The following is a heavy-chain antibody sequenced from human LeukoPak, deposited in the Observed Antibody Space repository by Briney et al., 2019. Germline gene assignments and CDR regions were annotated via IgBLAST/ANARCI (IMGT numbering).Heavy chain of an antibody. J-gene: IGHJ5*02. CDR2: IYYSGST. V-gene: IGHV4-59*12. Sequence: SETLSLTCTVSGGSISSYYWSWIRQPPGKGLEWIGYIYYSGSTNYNPSLKSRVTISVDTSKKQFSLKLSSVTAADTAVYYCAREAMTGTRRFGPWGQGTLVTVSS. CDR1: GGSISSYY. CDR3: AREAMTGTRRFGP. D-gene: IGHD6-19*01.